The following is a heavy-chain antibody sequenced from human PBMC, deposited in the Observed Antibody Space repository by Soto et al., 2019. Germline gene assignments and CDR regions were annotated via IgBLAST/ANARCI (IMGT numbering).Heavy chain of an antibody. J-gene: IGHJ4*02. Sequence: GESLKISCKGSGYSFISHWIAWVRQTPGKGLEWMGIINPGDSDIRYSPSFQGQVTISADKSISTAYLQWSSLKASDTATYYCKRTQRSGWYDYWGQGNLVTVSS. D-gene: IGHD6-19*01. V-gene: IGHV5-51*01. CDR1: GYSFISHW. CDR3: KRTQRSGWYDY. CDR2: INPGDSDI.